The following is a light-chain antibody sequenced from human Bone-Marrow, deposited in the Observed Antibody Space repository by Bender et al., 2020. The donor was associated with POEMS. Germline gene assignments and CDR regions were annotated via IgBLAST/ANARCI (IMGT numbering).Light chain of an antibody. CDR1: SSNIGAHA. J-gene: IGLJ3*02. V-gene: IGLV1-44*01. CDR3: AVWDDSLSGWV. CDR2: SSH. Sequence: QSVLTQPPSASGTPGQRVPISCSGGSSNIGAHAVNWYQHLPGTAPKLLIYSSHRRPSEVPDRFSGSRSGTSASLAISGLQSEDEADYYCAVWDDSLSGWVFGGGTKVTVL.